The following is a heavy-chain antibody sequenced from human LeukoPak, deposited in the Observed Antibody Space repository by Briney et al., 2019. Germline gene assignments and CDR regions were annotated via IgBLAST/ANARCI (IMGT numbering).Heavy chain of an antibody. V-gene: IGHV1-18*01. CDR2: ISGYNGNT. CDR3: ARDLVGDSGY. CDR1: GYTFTIYG. D-gene: IGHD1-26*01. J-gene: IGHJ4*02. Sequence: ASVKVSCKTSGYTFTIYGLSWVRQAPGQGLEWMGWISGYNGNTKYAQKFQGIVTMTTDTSTSTSYMELRSLRSDDTAVYYCARDLVGDSGYWGQGTLVTVSS.